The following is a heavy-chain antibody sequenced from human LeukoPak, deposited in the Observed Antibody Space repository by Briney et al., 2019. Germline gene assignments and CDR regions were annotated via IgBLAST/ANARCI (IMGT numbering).Heavy chain of an antibody. CDR2: ISWNSGSI. V-gene: IGHV3-9*01. Sequence: GRSLRLSCAASGFTFDDYAMHWVPQAPGKGLEWVSGISWNSGSIGYADSVKGRFTISRDNAKNSLYLQMNSLRAEDTALYYCAKYIIAAAGTRVGFDYWGQGTLVTVSS. J-gene: IGHJ4*02. D-gene: IGHD6-13*01. CDR3: AKYIIAAAGTRVGFDY. CDR1: GFTFDDYA.